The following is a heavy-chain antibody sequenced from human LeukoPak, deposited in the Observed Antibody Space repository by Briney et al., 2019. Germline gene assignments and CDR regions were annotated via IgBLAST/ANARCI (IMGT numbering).Heavy chain of an antibody. D-gene: IGHD2-15*01. CDR2: GSERGGT. J-gene: IGHJ4*02. CDR3: ARASERLLDFDY. CDR1: GESLNGHY. Sequence: SETLSLTCAVYGESLNGHYWSWIRQSPGKGLEWIGEGSERGGTKFNPSLKGRVTISADTSKNQFSLKLSSVTAADTAVYYCARASERLLDFDYWGQGTLVTVSS. V-gene: IGHV4-34*01.